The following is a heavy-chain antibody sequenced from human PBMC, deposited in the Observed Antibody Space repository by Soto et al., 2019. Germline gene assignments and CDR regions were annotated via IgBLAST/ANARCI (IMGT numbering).Heavy chain of an antibody. J-gene: IGHJ4*02. CDR1: GFTFISYA. CDR3: VKDSRESIWFGESSFDY. Sequence: PGGSLRLSCSASGFTFISYAIHFFRHSPFKGLEYVSAISSNGGSTYYADSVKGRFTISRDNSKNTLYLQMSSLRAEDTAVYCCVKDSRESIWFGESSFDYWGQGTLVTVSS. V-gene: IGHV3-64D*06. D-gene: IGHD3-10*01. CDR2: ISSNGGST.